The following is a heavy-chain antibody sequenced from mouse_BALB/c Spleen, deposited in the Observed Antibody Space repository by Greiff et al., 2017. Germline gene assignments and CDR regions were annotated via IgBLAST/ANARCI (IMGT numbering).Heavy chain of an antibody. CDR3: AREGFYDYGAMDY. CDR1: GFNIKDTY. V-gene: IGHV14-3*02. J-gene: IGHJ4*01. CDR2: IDPANGNT. D-gene: IGHD2-4*01. Sequence: EVQLQQSGAELVKPGASVKLSCTASGFNIKDTYMHWVKQRPEQGLEWIGRIDPANGNTKYDPKFQGKATITADTSSNTAYLQLSSLTSEDTAVYYCAREGFYDYGAMDYWGQGTSVTVSS.